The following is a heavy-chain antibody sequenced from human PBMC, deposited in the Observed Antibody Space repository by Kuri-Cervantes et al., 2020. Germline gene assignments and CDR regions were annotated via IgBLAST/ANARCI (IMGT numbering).Heavy chain of an antibody. CDR3: ARWGDTAMVREYYFDY. J-gene: IGHJ4*02. CDR1: GFTVSSNY. CDR2: IYSGGST. V-gene: IGHV3-53*01. Sequence: GGSLRLSCAASGFTVSSNYMSWVRQAPGKGLEGVSVIYSGGSTYYADSVKGRFTISRDNAKNSLYLQMNSLRAEDTAVYYCARWGDTAMVREYYFDYWGQGTLVTVSS. D-gene: IGHD5-18*01.